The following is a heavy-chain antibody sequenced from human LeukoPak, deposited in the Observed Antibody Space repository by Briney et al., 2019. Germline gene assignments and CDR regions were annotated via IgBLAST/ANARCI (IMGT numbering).Heavy chain of an antibody. CDR2: INPNSGGT. J-gene: IGHJ6*02. D-gene: IGHD3-10*01. CDR1: GGTFSSYA. CDR3: ARYYGSGSFGMDV. V-gene: IGHV1-2*04. Sequence: WASVKVSCKASGGTFSSYAISWVRQAPGQGLEWMGWINPNSGGTNYAQKFQGWVTMTRDTSISTAYMELSRLRSDDTAVYYCARYYGSGSFGMDVWGQGTTVTVSS.